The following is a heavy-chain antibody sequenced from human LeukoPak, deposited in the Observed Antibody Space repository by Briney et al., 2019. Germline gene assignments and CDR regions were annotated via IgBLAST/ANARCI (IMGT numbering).Heavy chain of an antibody. CDR2: IYTSGST. Sequence: SETLSLACTVSGPSISTYYWSSIRQPPGKGLEWVGRIYTSGSTNYNPSLKSRVTMSVDTSKNQFSLKLSSVTAADPAVYYCARGGKIPSFDYWGQGTLVTVSS. D-gene: IGHD4-23*01. CDR1: GPSISTYY. V-gene: IGHV4-4*07. CDR3: ARGGKIPSFDY. J-gene: IGHJ4*02.